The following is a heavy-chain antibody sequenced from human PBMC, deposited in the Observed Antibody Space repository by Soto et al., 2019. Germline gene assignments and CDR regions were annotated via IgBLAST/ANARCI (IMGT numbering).Heavy chain of an antibody. Sequence: ASVKVSCKASGYTFTGYYMHWVRQAPGPGLEWMGWINPNSGGTNYAQKFQGWVTMTRDTSISTAYMELSRLRSDDTAVYYCARGGFGWYSYYYYGMDVWGQGTTVTVYS. CDR1: GYTFTGYY. CDR2: INPNSGGT. V-gene: IGHV1-2*04. D-gene: IGHD6-19*01. J-gene: IGHJ6*02. CDR3: ARGGFGWYSYYYYGMDV.